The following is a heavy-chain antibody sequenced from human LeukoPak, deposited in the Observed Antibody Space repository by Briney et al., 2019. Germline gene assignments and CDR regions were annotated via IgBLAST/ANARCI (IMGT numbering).Heavy chain of an antibody. CDR2: MWTSGST. Sequence: SWETLSLTCTVSGGSISSYYWSWIRQPAGKGLEWIGRMWTSGSTNYNPSLKSRVTMSVDTSKNQFSLKLSSVTAADTAVYYCARDGYYYDSSGYYEKMYYFDYWGQGTLVTVSS. V-gene: IGHV4-4*07. J-gene: IGHJ4*02. CDR1: GGSISSYY. CDR3: ARDGYYYDSSGYYEKMYYFDY. D-gene: IGHD3-22*01.